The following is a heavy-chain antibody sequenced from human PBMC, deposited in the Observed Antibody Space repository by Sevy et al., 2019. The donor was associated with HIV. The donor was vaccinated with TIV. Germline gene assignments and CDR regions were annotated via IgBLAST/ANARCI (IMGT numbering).Heavy chain of an antibody. CDR3: ARDFTIFGVVSGIDF. CDR1: GFNFRTYS. V-gene: IGHV3-21*04. Sequence: GGSLRLSCAASGFNFRTYSMNWVRQAPGKGLEWLSSISDDSRYIYYSDSVKGRFTISRANAKNLLFLQMNNLRVEDTAIYYCARDFTIFGVVSGIDFWGQGNLVTVSS. CDR2: ISDDSRYI. J-gene: IGHJ5*01. D-gene: IGHD3-3*01.